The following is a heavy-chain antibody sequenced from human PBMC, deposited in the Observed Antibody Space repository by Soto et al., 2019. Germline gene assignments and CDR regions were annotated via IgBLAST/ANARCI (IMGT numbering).Heavy chain of an antibody. Sequence: QVQLVESGGGVVQPGRSLRLSCAASGFTFSSYGMHWVRQAPGKGLEWVAVIWYDGSNKYYADSVKGRFTISRDNSKNTLYLQMNSLRAEDTAVYYCARDRAGAGNVPDYWGQGTLVTVSS. D-gene: IGHD3-10*01. J-gene: IGHJ4*02. CDR2: IWYDGSNK. CDR3: ARDRAGAGNVPDY. V-gene: IGHV3-33*01. CDR1: GFTFSSYG.